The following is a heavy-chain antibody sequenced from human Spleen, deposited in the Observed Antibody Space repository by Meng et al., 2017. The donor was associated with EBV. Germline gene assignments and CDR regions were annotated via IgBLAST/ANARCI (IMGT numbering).Heavy chain of an antibody. CDR2: INHSGDT. J-gene: IGHJ5*02. V-gene: IGHV4-34*01. D-gene: IGHD4-17*01. Sequence: QVHLQAGGTGLLKPSEPLSLTCGVEGGSFSGYYWSWIRQSPGKGLQWIGEINHSGDTVYDPSLKSRVTISIDTSKYQFSLNLTSVTAADTALYYCARGSGDYLKLDCFDPWGQGTLVTVFS. CDR3: ARGSGDYLKLDCFDP. CDR1: GGSFSGYY.